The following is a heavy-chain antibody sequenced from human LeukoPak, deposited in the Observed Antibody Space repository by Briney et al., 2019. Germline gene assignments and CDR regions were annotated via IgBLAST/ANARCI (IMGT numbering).Heavy chain of an antibody. J-gene: IGHJ5*02. CDR3: ARQGRDYVWGSYRDNWFDP. CDR1: GYSFTSYW. Sequence: GESLKISCKGSGYSFTSYWIGWVRQMPGKGLEWMGIIYPGDSDTRYSPSFQGQVTISADKSISTAYLQWSSLKASDTAMYYCARQGRDYVWGSYRDNWFDPWGQGTLVTVSS. CDR2: IYPGDSDT. V-gene: IGHV5-51*01. D-gene: IGHD3-16*02.